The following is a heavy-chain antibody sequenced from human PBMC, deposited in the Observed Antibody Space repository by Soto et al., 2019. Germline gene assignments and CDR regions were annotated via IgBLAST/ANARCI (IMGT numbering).Heavy chain of an antibody. V-gene: IGHV7-4-1*01. CDR3: ARDRASGSFDY. CDR1: GYNFNSHS. Sequence: ASVKVSCKGSGYNFNSHSINWLRQAPGQGLEWMGWINPNTGSPTYEQGFTGRFVFSVDTSVSTVYLQIFSLKADDSAVYCCARDRASGSFDYWGQGTLVTVSS. D-gene: IGHD1-26*01. J-gene: IGHJ4*02. CDR2: INPNTGSP.